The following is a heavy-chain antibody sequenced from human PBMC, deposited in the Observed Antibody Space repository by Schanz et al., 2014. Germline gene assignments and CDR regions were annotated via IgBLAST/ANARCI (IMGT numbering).Heavy chain of an antibody. Sequence: EVHLVESGGGLGQRGGSLIVSCEGSGFTFNSYSMNWVRQAPGQGLEWISYISSTSSSKDYADSVKGRFSISRDNAKTSLYLQMLSLSDADTAVYYCAKDGEIWSGSPECFDSWGQGTLVTVSS. CDR2: ISSTSSSK. V-gene: IGHV3-48*02. CDR1: GFTFNSYS. D-gene: IGHD3-3*01. CDR3: AKDGEIWSGSPECFDS. J-gene: IGHJ4*02.